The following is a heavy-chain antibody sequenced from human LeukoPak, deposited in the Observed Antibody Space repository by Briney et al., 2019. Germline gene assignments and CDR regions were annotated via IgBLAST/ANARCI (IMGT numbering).Heavy chain of an antibody. CDR2: ISHDGSNK. J-gene: IGHJ4*02. D-gene: IGHD3/OR15-3a*01. Sequence: GGSLRLSCAASGFTFSTYGMHWVRQAPGKGLEWVAGISHDGSNKYSANSMKGRFAISRDNSWNTLYLQMNSLRAEDTAVYYCVKDGPPWTSLGYWGQGTLVTVSS. CDR1: GFTFSTYG. V-gene: IGHV3-30*18. CDR3: VKDGPPWTSLGY.